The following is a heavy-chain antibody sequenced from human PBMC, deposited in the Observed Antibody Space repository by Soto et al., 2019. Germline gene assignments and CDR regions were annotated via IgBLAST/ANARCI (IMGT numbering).Heavy chain of an antibody. D-gene: IGHD5-12*01. J-gene: IGHJ6*02. CDR2: IIPIFGTP. V-gene: IGHV1-69*01. CDR1: GGTFSNYS. Sequence: QVQLVQSGAEVKKPGSSVKFSCKASGGTFSNYSINWVRQAPGQGLQWMGGIIPIFGTPDYAQTFQGRVTITADESTTTAYMALSSLRSEDTAEYYCARAMIVADPRDGYSYCALDVWGQGTTVTVSS. CDR3: ARAMIVADPRDGYSYCALDV.